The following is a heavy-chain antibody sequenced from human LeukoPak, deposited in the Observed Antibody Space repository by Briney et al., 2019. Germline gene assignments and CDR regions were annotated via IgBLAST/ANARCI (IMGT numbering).Heavy chain of an antibody. CDR3: AKDTGDFWSGHHY. V-gene: IGHV3-23*01. CDR2: ITGSGGST. J-gene: IGHJ4*02. Sequence: GGSLRLSCAASGFTFSNYAMSWVRQAPRKGLEWVSSITGSGGSTYYADSVKGRFTISRDNSKNTLYLQMSSLRAEDTAVYYCAKDTGDFWSGHHYWGQGTLVTVSS. D-gene: IGHD3-3*01. CDR1: GFTFSNYA.